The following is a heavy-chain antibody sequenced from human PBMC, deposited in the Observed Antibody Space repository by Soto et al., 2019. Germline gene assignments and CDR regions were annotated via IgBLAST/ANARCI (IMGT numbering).Heavy chain of an antibody. CDR1: GFSFSSYS. J-gene: IGHJ5*02. CDR2: ISSSASHI. D-gene: IGHD2-15*01. Sequence: GGSLRLSCAASGFSFSSYSMNWVRQAPGKGLEWVSSISSSASHINYADSVKGRFTISRDNAKKSLYLQMNSLRAEDTAVYYCARGYTVYCSGGKCYRFAPWGQGTLVTVSS. CDR3: ARGYTVYCSGGKCYRFAP. V-gene: IGHV3-21*01.